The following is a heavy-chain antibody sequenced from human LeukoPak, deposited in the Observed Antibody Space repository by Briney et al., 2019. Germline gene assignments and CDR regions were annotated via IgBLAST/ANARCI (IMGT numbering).Heavy chain of an antibody. CDR1: GGSFSGYY. D-gene: IGHD3-10*01. Sequence: PSETLSLTCAVSGGSFSGYYWSWIRQPPGKGLEWIGEINHSGSTNYNPSIKSRVTISVDTSKNQFSLKLSSVTAAGTAVYYCARLRGYGSGSYYKAPNYYYYGMDVWGKGTTVTVSS. CDR2: INHSGST. CDR3: ARLRGYGSGSYYKAPNYYYYGMDV. J-gene: IGHJ6*04. V-gene: IGHV4-34*01.